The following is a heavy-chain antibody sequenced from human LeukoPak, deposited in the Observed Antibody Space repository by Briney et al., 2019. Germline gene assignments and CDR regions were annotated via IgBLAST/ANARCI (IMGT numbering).Heavy chain of an antibody. Sequence: PGGSLRLSSVASGFTFTTYYMSRVRQAPGKGLAWVANINQDGREKYYVDSVKGRFTISRDNARNSLHLQMNSLRADDTAVYYCARFRRLGSGWDLDYWGQGTMVTVSS. CDR1: GFTFTTYY. J-gene: IGHJ4*02. CDR2: INQDGREK. V-gene: IGHV3-7*01. CDR3: ARFRRLGSGWDLDY. D-gene: IGHD6-19*01.